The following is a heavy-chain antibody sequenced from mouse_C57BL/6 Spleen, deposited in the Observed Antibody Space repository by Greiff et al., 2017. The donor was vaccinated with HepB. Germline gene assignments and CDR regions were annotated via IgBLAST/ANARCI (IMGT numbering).Heavy chain of an antibody. CDR1: GYTFTSYW. CDR2: IYPGNSDT. V-gene: IGHV1-5*01. J-gene: IGHJ1*03. Sequence: EVQLQQSGTVLARPGASVKMSCKTSGYTFTSYWMHWVKQRPGQGLEWIGAIYPGNSDTSYNQKFKGKAKLTAVTSASTAYMELSILTNEDSAVYYCTRVNWDSWYFDVWGTGTTVTVSS. D-gene: IGHD4-1*01. CDR3: TRVNWDSWYFDV.